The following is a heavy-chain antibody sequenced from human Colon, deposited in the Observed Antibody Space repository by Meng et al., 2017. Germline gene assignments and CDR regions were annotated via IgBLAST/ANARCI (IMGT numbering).Heavy chain of an antibody. J-gene: IGHJ6*02. V-gene: IGHV3-33*01. CDR3: ARDRLSLYSYYGMDV. CDR1: GFTFSSFG. CDR2: IWYDGSNE. Sequence: GGSLRLSCAASGFTFSSFGMHWVRQAPGKGLEWVAVIWYDGSNEDYTDSVTGRFTISRDNSKNTLYLQMNSLRAEDTAVYYCARDRLSLYSYYGMDVWGQGTTVTVSS. D-gene: IGHD4/OR15-4a*01.